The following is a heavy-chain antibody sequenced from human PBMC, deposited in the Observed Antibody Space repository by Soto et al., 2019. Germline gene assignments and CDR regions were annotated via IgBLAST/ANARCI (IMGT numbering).Heavy chain of an antibody. CDR3: ARDSLGMEV. V-gene: IGHV4-30-2*01. J-gene: IGHJ6*02. Sequence: TLSLTCAVSGGSISRGGYSWSWIRQPPGKGLEWIAYIYHSGSTYYNPSLKSRVTISVDTSKNQFSLKLSSVTAADTAVYYCARDSLGMEVWGQGTTVTVSS. CDR1: GGSISRGGYS. CDR2: IYHSGST.